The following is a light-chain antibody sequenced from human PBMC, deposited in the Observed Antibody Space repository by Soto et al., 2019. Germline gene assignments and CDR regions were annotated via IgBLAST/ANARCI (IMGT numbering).Light chain of an antibody. Sequence: QSVLTQPPSASGTPGQRVTISCSGSSSNIGRNYVYWYQQFPGTAPKLLIYRNNQRPSGVPDRFSGSKSGTSASLAISGLRYEDEADYYCAAWDDSLSGLFGGGTKLTVL. CDR3: AAWDDSLSGL. CDR2: RNN. J-gene: IGLJ2*01. CDR1: SSNIGRNY. V-gene: IGLV1-47*01.